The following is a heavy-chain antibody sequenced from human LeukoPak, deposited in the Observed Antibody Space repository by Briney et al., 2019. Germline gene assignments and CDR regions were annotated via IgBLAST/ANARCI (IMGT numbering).Heavy chain of an antibody. V-gene: IGHV4-30-2*01. J-gene: IGHJ3*02. Sequence: SETLSLTCAVSGGSISSGGYYWSWIRQPPGKGLEWIGYIYHSGSTYYNPSLKSRVTISVDRSKNLFSLKLSSVTAADTAVYYCARDVSEQLGTDAFDIWGQGTMVTVSS. CDR3: ARDVSEQLGTDAFDI. CDR2: IYHSGST. D-gene: IGHD6-6*01. CDR1: GGSISSGGYY.